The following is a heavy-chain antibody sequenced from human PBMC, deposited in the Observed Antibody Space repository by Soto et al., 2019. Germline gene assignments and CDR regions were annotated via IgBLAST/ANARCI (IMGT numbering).Heavy chain of an antibody. V-gene: IGHV4-39*07. CDR1: GGSISSSSYY. J-gene: IGHJ5*02. Sequence: SETLSLTCTVSGGSISSSSYYWGWIRQPPGKGLEWIGSIYYSGSTYYNPSLKSRVTISVDTSKNQFSLKLSSVTAADTAVYYCARDDITIFGVVIMEQYNWFDPWGQGTLVTVSS. D-gene: IGHD3-3*01. CDR3: ARDDITIFGVVIMEQYNWFDP. CDR2: IYYSGST.